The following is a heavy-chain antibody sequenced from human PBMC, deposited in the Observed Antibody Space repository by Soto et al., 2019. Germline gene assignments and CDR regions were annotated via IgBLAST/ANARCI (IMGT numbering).Heavy chain of an antibody. CDR3: ARDPVVLGYCSSTSCRDAFDI. D-gene: IGHD2-2*01. CDR1: GYTFTSYY. CDR2: INHSGGST. V-gene: IGHV1-46*03. J-gene: IGHJ3*02. Sequence: QVQLVQSGAEVKKPGASVKVSCKASGYTFTSYYMHWVRQAPGQGREWMGIINHSGGSTSYAQKFQGRVTMTRDTSTSTVYMELSSLRSEDTAVYYCARDPVVLGYCSSTSCRDAFDIWGQGTMVTVSS.